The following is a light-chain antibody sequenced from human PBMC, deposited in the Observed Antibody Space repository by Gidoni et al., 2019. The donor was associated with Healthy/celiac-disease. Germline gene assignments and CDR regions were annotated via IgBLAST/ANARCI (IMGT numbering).Light chain of an antibody. CDR2: KDS. J-gene: IGLJ1*01. CDR3: QSADSSGTYKV. CDR1: ALPKQY. V-gene: IGLV3-25*02. Sequence: SYELTQPPPVPASPGQTARITCSGDALPKQYAYWYQQKPGQAPVLVIYKDSERPSGIPERFSGSSSGTTVTLTNSGVQAEDEADYYCQSADSSGTYKVFGTGTKVTVL.